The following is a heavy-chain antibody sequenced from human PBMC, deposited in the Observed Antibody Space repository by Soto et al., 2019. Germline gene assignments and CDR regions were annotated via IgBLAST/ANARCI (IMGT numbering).Heavy chain of an antibody. J-gene: IGHJ4*02. Sequence: QVQLVQSGAEVKKPGASVKVSCKASGYTFTSYAMHWVRQAPGQRLEWMGWINAGNGNTKYSQKFQGRVTITRDTSASTVYMELSSLRSEDTAVYYCARESVWFGELSDYWGQGTLVTVSS. CDR1: GYTFTSYA. V-gene: IGHV1-3*01. D-gene: IGHD3-10*01. CDR3: ARESVWFGELSDY. CDR2: INAGNGNT.